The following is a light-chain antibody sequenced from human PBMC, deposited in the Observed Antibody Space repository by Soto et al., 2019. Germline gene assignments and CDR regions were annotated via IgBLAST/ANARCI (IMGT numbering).Light chain of an antibody. CDR3: QQYNSYYS. CDR2: DAS. V-gene: IGKV1-5*01. J-gene: IGKJ2*03. CDR1: RSISSY. Sequence: DILMTQSPSTLSASVGDRVTITCRASRSISSYLAWYQQKPGKAPKLLIYDASSLQNGVPSRFSGSGSGTEFTLTISSLQADDFATYFCQQYNSYYSFGQGTKVEIK.